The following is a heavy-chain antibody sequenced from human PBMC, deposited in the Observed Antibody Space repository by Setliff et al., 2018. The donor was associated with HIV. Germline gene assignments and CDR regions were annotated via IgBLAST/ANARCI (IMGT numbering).Heavy chain of an antibody. CDR1: GGSIRTYY. D-gene: IGHD4-17*01. Sequence: SETLSLTCTVSGGSIRTYYWSWIRQPPGKGLEWIGYIFYSVNTNYNPSLKGRVTISVDTSKNQISLNLTSVTGADTAVYYCARKSMVTTEPLRYWGQGILVTVSS. V-gene: IGHV4-59*08. CDR3: ARKSMVTTEPLRY. J-gene: IGHJ4*02. CDR2: IFYSVNT.